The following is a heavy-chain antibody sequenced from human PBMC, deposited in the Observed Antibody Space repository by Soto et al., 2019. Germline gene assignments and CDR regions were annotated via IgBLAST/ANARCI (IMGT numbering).Heavy chain of an antibody. Sequence: GGSLRLSCAASGFTFSSYWMHWVRQAPGKGLVWVSRINSDGSSTSYADSVKGRFTISRDNAKNSLYLQMSSLRAEDTALYYCAKSTSGTANGMDVWGKGTTVTVCS. V-gene: IGHV3-74*01. CDR3: AKSTSGTANGMDV. CDR1: GFTFSSYW. CDR2: INSDGSST. D-gene: IGHD2-21*02. J-gene: IGHJ6*04.